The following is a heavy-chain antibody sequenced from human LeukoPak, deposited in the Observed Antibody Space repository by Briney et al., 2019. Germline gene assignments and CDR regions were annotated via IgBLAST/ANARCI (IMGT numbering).Heavy chain of an antibody. Sequence: GGSLRLSCAASGFTFSSYSMKWVRQAPGKGLEWVSYISSSGSTIYYADSVKGRFTISRDNAKNSLYLQMNSLRAEDTAVYYCARDPYYYDSSGYGYWGQGTLVTVSS. D-gene: IGHD3-22*01. CDR2: ISSSGSTI. CDR1: GFTFSSYS. J-gene: IGHJ4*02. V-gene: IGHV3-48*04. CDR3: ARDPYYYDSSGYGY.